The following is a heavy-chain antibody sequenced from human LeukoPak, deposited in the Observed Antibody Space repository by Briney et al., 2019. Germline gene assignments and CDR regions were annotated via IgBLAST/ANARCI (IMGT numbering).Heavy chain of an antibody. Sequence: GGSLTLSCAASGFTFSSYWIHWVRQAPGKGLVWVSRINSDGSATTYADSVRGRFTISRDNAKNTLYLQMNSLRAEDTAVYYCARGSYSSSWYGSEYFQHWGQGTLVTVSS. CDR3: ARGSYSSSWYGSEYFQH. D-gene: IGHD6-13*01. V-gene: IGHV3-74*01. J-gene: IGHJ1*01. CDR1: GFTFSSYW. CDR2: INSDGSAT.